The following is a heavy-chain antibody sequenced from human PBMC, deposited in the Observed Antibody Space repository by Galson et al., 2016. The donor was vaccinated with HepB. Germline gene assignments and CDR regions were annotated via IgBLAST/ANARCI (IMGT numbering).Heavy chain of an antibody. V-gene: IGHV3-30*18. CDR3: AKRGGLDYYFDY. J-gene: IGHJ4*02. CDR1: GFSFNSNT. D-gene: IGHD3-16*01. Sequence: SLRLSCAASGFSFNSNTMHWACQAPGKGLEWVALISSDGSHKYYADSVKGRFTISRDNSKNTLYLQMDSLRAEDTAVFHCAKRGGLDYYFDYWGQGTLVTVSS. CDR2: ISSDGSHK.